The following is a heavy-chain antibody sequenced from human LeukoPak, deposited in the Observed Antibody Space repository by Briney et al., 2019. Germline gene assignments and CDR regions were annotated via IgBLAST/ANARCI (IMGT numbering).Heavy chain of an antibody. CDR1: GFTFSSYA. Sequence: GGSLRLSCAASGFTFSSYAMSWVRQAPGKGLEWVSGISGSGGSTYYADSVKSRFTISRDNSKNTLYLQMNSLRAEDTAVYYCAKDPYYDFWSGYYGYWGQGTLVTVSS. CDR3: AKDPYYDFWSGYYGY. V-gene: IGHV3-23*01. CDR2: ISGSGGST. D-gene: IGHD3-3*01. J-gene: IGHJ4*02.